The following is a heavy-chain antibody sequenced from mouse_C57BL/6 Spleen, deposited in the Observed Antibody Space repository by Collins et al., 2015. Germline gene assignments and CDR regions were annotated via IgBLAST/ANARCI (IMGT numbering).Heavy chain of an antibody. CDR3: ARADGNYCYYFDY. CDR1: GFTFSDYY. J-gene: IGHJ2*01. CDR2: ISDGGSYT. V-gene: IGHV5-4*02. Sequence: EVQLVEPGGGLVKPGGSLKLSCAASGFTFSDYYMYWVRQTPEKRLEWVATISDGGSYTYYPDSVKGRFTISRDNAKNNLYLQMSSLKSEDTAMYYCARADGNYCYYFDYWGQGTTLTVSS. D-gene: IGHD2-1*01.